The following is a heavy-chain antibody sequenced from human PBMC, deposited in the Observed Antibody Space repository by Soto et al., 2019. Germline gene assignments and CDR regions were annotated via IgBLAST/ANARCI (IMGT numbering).Heavy chain of an antibody. D-gene: IGHD3-10*01. CDR3: GRDMVRGVITYYYGMDV. CDR1: GGTFSSYA. CDR2: IIPIFGTA. J-gene: IGHJ6*02. V-gene: IGHV1-69*13. Sequence: SVKVSCKASGGTFSSYAISWVRQAPGQGLEWMGGIIPIFGTANYAQKFQGRVTITADESTSTAYMELSSLRSEDMAVYYCGRDMVRGVITYYYGMDVWGQGTRVTVS.